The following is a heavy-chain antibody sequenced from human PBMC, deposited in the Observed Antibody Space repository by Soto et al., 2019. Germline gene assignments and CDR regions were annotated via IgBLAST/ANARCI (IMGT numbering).Heavy chain of an antibody. CDR2: IYYSGST. D-gene: IGHD6-13*01. CDR1: GGSISSYY. CDR3: AREGYSSTYYYYGMDV. V-gene: IGHV4-59*01. Sequence: QVQLQESGPGLVKPSETLSLTCTVSGGSISSYYWSWIRQPPGKGLEWIGYIYYSGSTNYNPSLKSRVTISVDTSKNQFSLKLSSVTAADTAVYYCAREGYSSTYYYYGMDVWGQGTTVTVSS. J-gene: IGHJ6*02.